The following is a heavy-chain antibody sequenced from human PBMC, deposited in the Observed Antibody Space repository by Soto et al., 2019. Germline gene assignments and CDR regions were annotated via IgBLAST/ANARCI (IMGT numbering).Heavy chain of an antibody. V-gene: IGHV1-69*13. J-gene: IGHJ6*02. Sequence: GASVKVSCKASGGTFSSYAISWVRQAPGQGLEWMGGIIPIFGTANYAQKFQGRVTITADESTSTAYMELSSLRSEDTAVYYCARGGYQLPYYYYGMGVWGQGTTVTVSS. CDR3: ARGGYQLPYYYYGMGV. D-gene: IGHD2-2*01. CDR2: IIPIFGTA. CDR1: GGTFSSYA.